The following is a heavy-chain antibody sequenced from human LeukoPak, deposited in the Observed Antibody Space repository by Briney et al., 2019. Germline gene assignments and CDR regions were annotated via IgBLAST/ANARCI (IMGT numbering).Heavy chain of an antibody. Sequence: GGSLRLSCAASGLTFSSYGMHWVRQAPGKGLEWVAVISYDGSNKYYADSVKGRFTISRDNSKNTLYLQMNSLTAEDTAVYYCVRDDYLGYWGRGTLVTVSS. CDR2: ISYDGSNK. V-gene: IGHV3-30*03. CDR3: VRDDYLGY. CDR1: GLTFSSYG. D-gene: IGHD3-16*01. J-gene: IGHJ1*01.